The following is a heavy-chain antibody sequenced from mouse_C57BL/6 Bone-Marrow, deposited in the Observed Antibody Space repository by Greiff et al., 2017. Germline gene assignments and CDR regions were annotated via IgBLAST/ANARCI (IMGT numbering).Heavy chain of an antibody. Sequence: VQLQQSGAELVRPGTSVKVSCKASGYAFTNYLIEWVKQRPGQGLEWIGVINPGSGGTNYNEKFKGKATLTADKSSSTAYMQLSSLTSEDSAVYFCARSFYYYCSSPYYFDYWGQGTTLTVSS. CDR2: INPGSGGT. CDR3: ARSFYYYCSSPYYFDY. V-gene: IGHV1-54*01. D-gene: IGHD1-1*01. J-gene: IGHJ2*01. CDR1: GYAFTNYL.